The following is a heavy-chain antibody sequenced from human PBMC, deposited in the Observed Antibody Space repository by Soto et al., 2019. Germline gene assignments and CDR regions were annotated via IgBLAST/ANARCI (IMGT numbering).Heavy chain of an antibody. V-gene: IGHV1-69*12. Sequence: QVQLVQSGAEVKKPGSSVKVSCKASGGTFSSYTITWVRQAPGQGLEWMGGIIPIFGTANYAQKFQGRVTITANXXTXAAYMELSSLRSEDTAVYYCAREGGSGSYRSYAMDVWGQGTTVTVSS. CDR2: IIPIFGTA. CDR3: AREGGSGSYRSYAMDV. J-gene: IGHJ6*02. CDR1: GGTFSSYT. D-gene: IGHD3-10*01.